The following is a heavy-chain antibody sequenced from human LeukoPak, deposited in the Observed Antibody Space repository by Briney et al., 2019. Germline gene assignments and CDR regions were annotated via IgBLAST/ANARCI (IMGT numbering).Heavy chain of an antibody. V-gene: IGHV4-61*02. Sequence: SGTLSLTCTVSGGSISSGTYYWSWIRQPAGKGLEWIGRIYTSGSTNYNPSLKSRITISVDTSKNQFSLKLSSVTAADTAVYYCARNSCPSGSCYDNRGYFDYWGQGTLVTVSS. CDR1: GGSISSGTYY. J-gene: IGHJ4*02. D-gene: IGHD2-15*01. CDR3: ARNSCPSGSCYDNRGYFDY. CDR2: IYTSGST.